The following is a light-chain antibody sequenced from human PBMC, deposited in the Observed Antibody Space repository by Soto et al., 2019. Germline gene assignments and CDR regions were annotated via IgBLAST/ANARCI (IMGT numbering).Light chain of an antibody. CDR3: QQYDNLPPGLT. V-gene: IGKV1-33*01. CDR2: DAS. CDR1: QDISNY. Sequence: DIQMTQSPSFLSASVGDRVTITCQASQDISNYLNWYQQKPGKAPKLLIYDASNLETGVPSRFSGSGSGTDFTFTISSLQPEDIATYYCQQYDNLPPGLTFGGGTKVEIK. J-gene: IGKJ4*01.